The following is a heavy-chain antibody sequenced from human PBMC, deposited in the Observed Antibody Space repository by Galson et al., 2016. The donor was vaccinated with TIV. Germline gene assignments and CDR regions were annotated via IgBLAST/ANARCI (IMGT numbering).Heavy chain of an antibody. CDR3: ARDNNWNYANDAFDL. J-gene: IGHJ3*01. Sequence: SLRLSCAASGFTVSRNYMSWVRQAPGKGLEWVSIIYTGGNTYYADPVEGRSTMSKDASMNTVYPRMDSLRAEDTAKYYCARDNNWNYANDAFDLWGQGKMVTVSS. V-gene: IGHV3-53*01. CDR1: GFTVSRNY. D-gene: IGHD1-7*01. CDR2: IYTGGNT.